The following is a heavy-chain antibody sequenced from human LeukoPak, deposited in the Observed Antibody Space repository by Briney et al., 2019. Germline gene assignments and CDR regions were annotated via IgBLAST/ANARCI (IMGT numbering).Heavy chain of an antibody. CDR2: IYTGGSP. CDR3: ARGAATGPTLGLDY. D-gene: IGHD6-13*01. V-gene: IGHV3-53*01. J-gene: IGHJ4*02. Sequence: PGGSLRLSCVASGFTVNSNYMTWVRQAPGKGLEWVSVIYTGGSPYYADSVKGRFTISRDISKNTVYLQMNSLRAEDTAVYYCARGAATGPTLGLDYWGQGTLVTVAS. CDR1: GFTVNSNY.